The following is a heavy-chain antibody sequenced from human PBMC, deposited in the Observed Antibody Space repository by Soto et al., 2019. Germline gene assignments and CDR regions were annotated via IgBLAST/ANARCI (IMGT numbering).Heavy chain of an antibody. CDR2: IRNRPNSYTT. J-gene: IGHJ4*02. CDR3: VRDSGRGFYFDY. D-gene: IGHD3-10*01. CDR1: GFTFRNHY. Sequence: EVQLVESGGGLVQPGGSLRLSVAAFGFTFRNHYLAGVRRPQGRGLEWVGRIRNRPNSYTTQYAASVKGRFAVLRDDSENLVYLQMNDLKTEDTAVYYCVRDSGRGFYFDYWGQGAQVTVSS. V-gene: IGHV3-72*01.